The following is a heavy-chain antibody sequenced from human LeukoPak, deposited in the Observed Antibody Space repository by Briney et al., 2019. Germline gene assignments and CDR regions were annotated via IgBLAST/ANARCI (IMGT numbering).Heavy chain of an antibody. CDR2: INTNTGNP. CDR3: AMGGGNSGFFGY. J-gene: IGHJ4*02. D-gene: IGHD4-23*01. CDR1: GYTFGSFF. V-gene: IGHV7-4-1*02. Sequence: ASVKVSCKGSGYTFGSFFMHWVRQAPGQGLEWMGRINTNTGNPTYAQGFTGRFVFSLDTSLSTAYLEISSLQAEDTAVYYCAMGGGNSGFFGYWGQGTLVTVSA.